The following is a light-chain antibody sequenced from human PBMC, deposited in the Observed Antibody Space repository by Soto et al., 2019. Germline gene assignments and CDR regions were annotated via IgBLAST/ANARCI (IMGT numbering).Light chain of an antibody. CDR3: QQYKNWPL. V-gene: IGKV3-15*01. Sequence: MMMTQSPATLSVSPGERVTLSCRTSHSVNSHVAWYQQKPGQAPRLLLYGASTRATGIPVRFSGSGFGTEFTLTISSLHSEDFAVYYCQQYKNWPLFGQGTRLEIK. J-gene: IGKJ5*01. CDR2: GAS. CDR1: HSVNSH.